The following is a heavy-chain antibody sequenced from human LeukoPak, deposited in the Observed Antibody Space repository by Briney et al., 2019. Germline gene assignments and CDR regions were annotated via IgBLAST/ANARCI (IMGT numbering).Heavy chain of an antibody. CDR2: IYHSGST. Sequence: KPSETLSLTCTVSGYSISSGYYWGWIRQPPGKGLEWIGSIYHSGSTYYNPSLKSRVTISVDTSKNQFSLKLSSVTAADTAVYYCARDSGGTTFDYWGQGTLVTVSS. D-gene: IGHD1-14*01. V-gene: IGHV4-38-2*02. CDR3: ARDSGGTTFDY. J-gene: IGHJ4*02. CDR1: GYSISSGYY.